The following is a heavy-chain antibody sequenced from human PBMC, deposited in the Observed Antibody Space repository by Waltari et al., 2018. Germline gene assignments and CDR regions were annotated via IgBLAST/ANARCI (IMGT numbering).Heavy chain of an antibody. J-gene: IGHJ4*02. CDR2: IYTLGCT. CDR3: ARIYCSSTSCYCLD. Sequence: QVQLQESGPGLVKPSETLSLTCAVSGYSISSGYYWGWIRQPPGKGLEWIGSIYTLGCTYYNTSLKMRVTISVDTSKNQFSLKLSAVTAADTAVYYCARIYCSSTSCYCLDWGQGTLVTVSS. V-gene: IGHV4-38-2*01. CDR1: GYSISSGYY. D-gene: IGHD2-2*01.